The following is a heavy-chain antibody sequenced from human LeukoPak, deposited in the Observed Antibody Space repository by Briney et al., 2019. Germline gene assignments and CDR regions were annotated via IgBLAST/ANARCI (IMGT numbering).Heavy chain of an antibody. V-gene: IGHV3-48*01. CDR2: ISSSRSTI. J-gene: IGHJ4*02. CDR3: ARGGRGVGASHYFDY. D-gene: IGHD1-26*01. CDR1: GFTFSSYS. Sequence: SGGSLRLSCAASGFTFSSYSMNWVRQAPGKGLEWVSYISSSRSTIYYADSVKGRFTISRDNAKNSLYLQMKSLRAEDTALYYCARGGRGVGASHYFDYWGQGTLVTVSS.